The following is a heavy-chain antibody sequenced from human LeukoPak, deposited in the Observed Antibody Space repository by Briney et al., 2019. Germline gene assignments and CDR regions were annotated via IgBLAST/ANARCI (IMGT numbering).Heavy chain of an antibody. D-gene: IGHD6-6*01. V-gene: IGHV4-59*01. CDR3: ARGLDSSSREVDY. CDR2: IHHSEST. Sequence: SETLSLTCTVSGGSISNYYWSWIRQPPGKGLEWIGYIHHSESTNYNPSLKSRVTISVDTSKNQFSLKLISVTAADTAVYYCARGLDSSSREVDYWGQGTLVTVSS. CDR1: GGSISNYY. J-gene: IGHJ4*02.